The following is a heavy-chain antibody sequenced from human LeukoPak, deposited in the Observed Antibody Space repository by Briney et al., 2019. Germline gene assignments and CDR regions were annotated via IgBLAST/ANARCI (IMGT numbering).Heavy chain of an antibody. D-gene: IGHD3-22*01. CDR3: ARDPAYYYDSSGYYDY. Sequence: GGSLRLSCAASGFTFSSYWMSWVRQAPGKGLEWVANIKQDGSEKYYVDSVKGRFTISRDNAKNSLYLQMNSLRAEDTAVYYCARDPAYYYDSSGYYDYWGQGTLVTVSP. V-gene: IGHV3-7*01. CDR1: GFTFSSYW. J-gene: IGHJ4*02. CDR2: IKQDGSEK.